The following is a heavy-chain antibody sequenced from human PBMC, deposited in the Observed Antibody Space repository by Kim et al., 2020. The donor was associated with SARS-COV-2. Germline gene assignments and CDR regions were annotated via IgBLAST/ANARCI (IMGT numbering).Heavy chain of an antibody. Sequence: AESVKGRFTISRDNAKNTLYLQMNSLRAEDTAVDYCARASNYGDYGMDVWGQGATVTVSS. D-gene: IGHD4-17*01. CDR3: ARASNYGDYGMDV. J-gene: IGHJ6*02. V-gene: IGHV3-33*01.